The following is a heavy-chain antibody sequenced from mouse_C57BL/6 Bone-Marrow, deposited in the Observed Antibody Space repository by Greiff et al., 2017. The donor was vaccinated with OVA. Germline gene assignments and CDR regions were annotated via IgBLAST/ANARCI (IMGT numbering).Heavy chain of an antibody. CDR2: IDPENGDT. CDR1: GFNIKDDY. D-gene: IGHD2-4*01. V-gene: IGHV14-4*01. J-gene: IGHJ3*01. CDR3: TTDDDGIAY. Sequence: EVQLQQSGAELVRPGASVKLSCTASGFNIKDDYMHWVKQRPEQGLEWIGWIDPENGDTKYASKFQGKATITADTSSNTAYLQLSSLTSEDTAVYYCTTDDDGIAYWGQGTLVTVSA.